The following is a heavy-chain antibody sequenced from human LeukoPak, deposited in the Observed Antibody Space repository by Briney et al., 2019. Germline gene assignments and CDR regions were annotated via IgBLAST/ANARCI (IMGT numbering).Heavy chain of an antibody. V-gene: IGHV3-48*01. CDR2: ITNSSSTI. D-gene: IGHD4-17*01. J-gene: IGHJ4*02. CDR3: ARRMTTGTYYFDY. CDR1: RFTFSSYS. Sequence: GGSLRLSCAASRFTFSSYSMSWVRQAPGKGLEWVSDITNSSSTIHYADSVKGRFTISRDNAKNSLYLQMNSLRAEDTAVYYCARRMTTGTYYFDYWGQGTPVTVSS.